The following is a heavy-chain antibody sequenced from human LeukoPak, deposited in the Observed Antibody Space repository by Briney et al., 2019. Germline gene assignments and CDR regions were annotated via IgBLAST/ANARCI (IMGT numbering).Heavy chain of an antibody. CDR2: ISGSGGST. Sequence: GGSLRLSCAASGFTFSSYAMSWVRQAPGKGLEWVSAISGSGGSTYYADSVKGRSTISRDNSKNTLYLQMNSLRAEDTAVYYRAKDIAVAGYYFDYWGQGTLVTVSS. CDR1: GFTFSSYA. J-gene: IGHJ4*02. V-gene: IGHV3-23*01. CDR3: AKDIAVAGYYFDY. D-gene: IGHD6-19*01.